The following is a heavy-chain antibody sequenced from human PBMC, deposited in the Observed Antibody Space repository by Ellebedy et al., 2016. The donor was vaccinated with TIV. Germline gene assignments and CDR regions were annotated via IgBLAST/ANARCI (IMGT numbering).Heavy chain of an antibody. V-gene: IGHV3-33*01. J-gene: IGHJ4*02. CDR1: GFTFSSYG. D-gene: IGHD1-1*01. CDR2: IWYDGSNK. Sequence: GESLKISCAASGFTFSSYGMHWVRQAPGKGLEWVAVIWYDGSNKYYADSVKGRFTISRDNSKNTLYPQMNSLRAEDTALYFCARGTLASGLSCLDYWGQGTLVTVSS. CDR3: ARGTLASGLSCLDY.